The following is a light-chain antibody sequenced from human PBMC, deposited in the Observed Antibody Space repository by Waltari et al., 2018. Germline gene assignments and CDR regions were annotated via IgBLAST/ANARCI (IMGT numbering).Light chain of an antibody. V-gene: IGKV4-1*01. CDR1: QGLLFRSNNQNY. CDR3: QEYYHIART. Sequence: DTVMTQSPDSLAVSLGERATINCKSSQGLLFRSNNQNYLAWYQQKPGQPPKLLSHWASTRETGVPDRFSGRGSGTDFTRTISSLQAEDVAVYYCQEYYHIARTFGQGTRVEIK. J-gene: IGKJ1*01. CDR2: WAS.